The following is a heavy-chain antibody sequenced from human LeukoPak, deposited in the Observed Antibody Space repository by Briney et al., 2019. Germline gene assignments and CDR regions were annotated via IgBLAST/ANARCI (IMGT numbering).Heavy chain of an antibody. J-gene: IGHJ4*02. Sequence: GGSLRLSCAASGFTVTSNHMNWVRQAPGNGLEWMGTIDPSDSYTNYSPSFQGHVTISADKSIYTASLQWGSLKASDTAMYYCARLVNYDGSGQKIFDYWGQGTLVTVSS. D-gene: IGHD3-22*01. CDR3: ARLVNYDGSGQKIFDY. CDR1: GFTVTSNH. V-gene: IGHV5-10-1*01. CDR2: IDPSDSYT.